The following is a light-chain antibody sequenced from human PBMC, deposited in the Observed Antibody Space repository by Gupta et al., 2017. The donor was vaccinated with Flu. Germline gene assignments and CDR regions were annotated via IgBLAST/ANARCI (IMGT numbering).Light chain of an antibody. J-gene: IGKJ5*01. V-gene: IGKV3-20*01. CDR3: QQYGSSPLIT. CDR2: GAS. CDR1: QDFSSSF. Sequence: EIVLTQSPGTLSLSPGERATLSCRTSQDFSSSFLAWYQQYPGQAPRLLIYGASSRATGIPDRFSGSGSGTDFTLTISRLEPEDFAVYYCQQYGSSPLITFGQGTRLEIK.